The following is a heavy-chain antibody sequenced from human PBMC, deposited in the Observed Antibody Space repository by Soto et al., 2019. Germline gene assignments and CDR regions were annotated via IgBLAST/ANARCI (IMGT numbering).Heavy chain of an antibody. D-gene: IGHD3-10*01. J-gene: IGHJ4*02. V-gene: IGHV1-18*01. Sequence: GASVKVSCKASGYAFSFGFSWVRQAPGQGLEWMGWISASDGSTNSAQKFRGRISLTTDTSTNTAYLDLLCLTSDDTAVYFCATYYFGSGSYYRFDNWGQGTLVTVSS. CDR1: GYAFSFG. CDR3: ATYYFGSGSYYRFDN. CDR2: ISASDGST.